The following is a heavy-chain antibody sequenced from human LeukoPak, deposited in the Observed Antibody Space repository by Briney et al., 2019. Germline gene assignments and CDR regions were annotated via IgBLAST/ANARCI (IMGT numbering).Heavy chain of an antibody. D-gene: IGHD6-19*01. CDR3: ARDLSIAVAGTRFDY. J-gene: IGHJ4*02. Sequence: GGSLRLSCAASGFTFSSYSMNWVRQAPGKGLEWVSSISSSSNYIYYADSVKGRFTISRDNAKNSLYLQMNSLRAEDTAVYYCARDLSIAVAGTRFDYWGQGTLVTVSS. CDR2: ISSSSNYI. CDR1: GFTFSSYS. V-gene: IGHV3-21*01.